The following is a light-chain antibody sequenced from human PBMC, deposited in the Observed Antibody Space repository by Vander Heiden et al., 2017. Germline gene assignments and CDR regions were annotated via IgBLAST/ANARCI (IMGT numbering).Light chain of an antibody. CDR1: SSDIGKNY. V-gene: IGLV1-51*02. Sequence: QSVLTQPPSVSAAPGKKVSISCSGGSSDIGKNYVSWYQHLPGTAPKLLIYETDKRPSGIPDRFAGSKSGTSATLAITGLQAGDEAEYDCGTWDYSLTSDVCGTGTKVTVL. CDR2: ETD. J-gene: IGLJ1*01. CDR3: GTWDYSLTSDV.